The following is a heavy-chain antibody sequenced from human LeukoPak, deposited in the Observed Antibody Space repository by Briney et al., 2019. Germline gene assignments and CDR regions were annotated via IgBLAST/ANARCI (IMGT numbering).Heavy chain of an antibody. CDR2: INWNGGST. Sequence: GRSLRLSCAASGFTFDDYGISWVRQVPGRGLEWVSGINWNGGSTGYADSVKGRFTISRDNAKNSLYLQMNSLRAEDTALYHCARTYYYDSSGQYYFDYWGQGTLVTVSS. D-gene: IGHD3-22*01. V-gene: IGHV3-20*01. J-gene: IGHJ4*02. CDR1: GFTFDDYG. CDR3: ARTYYYDSSGQYYFDY.